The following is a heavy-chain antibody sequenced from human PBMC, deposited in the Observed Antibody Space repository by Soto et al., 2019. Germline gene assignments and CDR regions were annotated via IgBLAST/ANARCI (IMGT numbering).Heavy chain of an antibody. V-gene: IGHV1-69*02. D-gene: IGHD3-10*01. J-gene: IGHJ6*02. CDR3: AKPQYYGSGSHRVGMAV. CDR1: GGPFSSYT. CDR2: IIPILGIA. Sequence: SVKVSCKASGGPFSSYTISWVRQATGQRLKWMGRIIPILGIANYAQKFQGRFTISRDNSKNTLYLQMNSLRAEDTAVYYCAKPQYYGSGSHRVGMAVWGQGTTVTVSS.